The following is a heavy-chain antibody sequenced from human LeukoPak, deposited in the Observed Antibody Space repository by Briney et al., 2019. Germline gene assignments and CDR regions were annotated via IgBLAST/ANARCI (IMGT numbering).Heavy chain of an antibody. J-gene: IGHJ3*02. D-gene: IGHD2-15*01. V-gene: IGHV3-21*01. CDR2: ISSSSSYI. Sequence: GGSLRLSCAASGFTFSSYSMNWVRQAPGKGLEWVSSISSSSSYIYYADSVKGRFTISRDNAKNSLYLQMNSLRAEDTAVYYCARDAMGSFRGDAFDIWGQGTMVTVSS. CDR1: GFTFSSYS. CDR3: ARDAMGSFRGDAFDI.